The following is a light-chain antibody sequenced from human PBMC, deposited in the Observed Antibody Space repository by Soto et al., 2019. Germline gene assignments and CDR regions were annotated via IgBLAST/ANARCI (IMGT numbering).Light chain of an antibody. CDR1: SSDVGGYNY. Sequence: QSALTQPASVSGSPGQSIIISCTGTSSDVGGYNYVSWYQQLPGKAPKLMIYDVSNRPSGVSNRFSGSKSGNTASLTISGLEADDEADYYCSSYTSSNIVVFGGGTKLTVL. J-gene: IGLJ2*01. CDR3: SSYTSSNIVV. V-gene: IGLV2-14*03. CDR2: DVS.